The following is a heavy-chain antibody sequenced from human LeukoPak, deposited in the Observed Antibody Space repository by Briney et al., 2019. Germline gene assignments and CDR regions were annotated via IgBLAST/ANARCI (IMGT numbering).Heavy chain of an antibody. CDR2: ISYDGSNK. CDR1: GFTFSSYA. Sequence: PGRSLRLSCAASGFTFSSYAMHWVRQAPGKGLEWVAVISYDGSNKYYADSVKGRFTISRDNSKNTLYLQMNSLRAEDTAVYYCARVGGSYTPFDYWGQGTLVTVSS. V-gene: IGHV3-30-3*01. CDR3: ARVGGSYTPFDY. J-gene: IGHJ4*02. D-gene: IGHD1-26*01.